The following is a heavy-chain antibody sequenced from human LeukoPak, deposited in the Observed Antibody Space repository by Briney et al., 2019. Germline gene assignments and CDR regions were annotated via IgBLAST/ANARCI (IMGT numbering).Heavy chain of an antibody. CDR1: GYTFTSYY. J-gene: IGHJ4*02. V-gene: IGHV1-46*01. D-gene: IGHD3-22*01. Sequence: ASVKVSCKASGYTFTSYYMHWVRQAPGQGLEWMRIINPSGGSTSYAQKFQGRVTMTRDTSTSTVYMELSSLRSEDTAVYYCAREFRDYYDSSGYLFDYWGQGTLVTVSS. CDR2: INPSGGST. CDR3: AREFRDYYDSSGYLFDY.